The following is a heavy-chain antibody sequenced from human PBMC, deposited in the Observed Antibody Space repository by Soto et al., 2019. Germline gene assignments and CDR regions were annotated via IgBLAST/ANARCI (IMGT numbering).Heavy chain of an antibody. J-gene: IGHJ6*02. CDR2: IYYSGST. V-gene: IGHV4-31*03. CDR1: GGSISSGTYY. CDR3: ARVPLVGGYYYYYYGMDV. Sequence: LSLTCTVSGGSISSGTYYWSWIRQHPGKGLEWIGYIYYSGSTYYNPSLKSRVTISVDTSKNQFSLKLSSVTAADTAVYYCARVPLVGGYYYYYYGMDVWGQGTMVTVSS. D-gene: IGHD2-8*02.